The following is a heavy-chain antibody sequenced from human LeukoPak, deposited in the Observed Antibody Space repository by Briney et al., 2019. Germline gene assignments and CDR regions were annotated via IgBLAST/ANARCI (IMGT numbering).Heavy chain of an antibody. Sequence: SETLSLTCAVYGGSFSGYYWSWIRQPQGKGLEWIGEINHSGSINYNPSLKSRVTISVDTSENQFSLKLSSVTAADTAAYYCARGISTLDYWGQGTLVTVSS. J-gene: IGHJ4*02. D-gene: IGHD2-15*01. CDR2: INHSGSI. CDR3: ARGISTLDY. V-gene: IGHV4-34*01. CDR1: GGSFSGYY.